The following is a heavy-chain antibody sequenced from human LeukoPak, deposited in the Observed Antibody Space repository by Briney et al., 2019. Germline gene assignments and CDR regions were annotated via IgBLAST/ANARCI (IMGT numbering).Heavy chain of an antibody. Sequence: AGESLRLSCAASGFMFRDCGMHWVRQAPGKGVEWFSFIWNDGRSEHYADSVQGRFSVSRDNSDNTLYLHMTNLRPDDTAVYYCAKDPGATAWGYYMDVWGTGTTVTVSS. D-gene: IGHD7-27*01. CDR1: GFMFRDCG. J-gene: IGHJ6*03. CDR3: AKDPGATAWGYYMDV. V-gene: IGHV3-30*02. CDR2: IWNDGRSE.